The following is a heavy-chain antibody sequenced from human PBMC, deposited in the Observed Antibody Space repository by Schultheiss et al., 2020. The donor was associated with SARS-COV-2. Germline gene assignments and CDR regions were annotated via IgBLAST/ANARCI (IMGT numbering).Heavy chain of an antibody. CDR2: ISSSSSYI. V-gene: IGHV3-21*01. CDR1: GFTFRSYS. CDR3: ARLGCSSTSCYTTDY. D-gene: IGHD2-2*02. Sequence: GGSLRLSCVASGFTFRSYSMNWVRQAPGKGLEWVSSISSSSSYIYYADSVKGRFTISRDNAKNSLYLQMNSLRDEDTAVYYCARLGCSSTSCYTTDYWGQGTLVTVSS. J-gene: IGHJ4*02.